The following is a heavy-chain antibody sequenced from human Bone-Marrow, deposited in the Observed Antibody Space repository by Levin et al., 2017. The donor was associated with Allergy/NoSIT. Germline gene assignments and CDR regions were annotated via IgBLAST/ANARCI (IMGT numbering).Heavy chain of an antibody. J-gene: IGHJ4*02. D-gene: IGHD3-10*01. CDR3: TKGPPGLKSVSTMAYYFDT. V-gene: IGHV3-30*18. CDR1: GFTFSNYG. Sequence: AGGSLRLSCAASGFTFSNYGMNWVRQAPGRGLEWVATISSDGSDNVYADSVKGRFTISRDTSKNTLYLQMNSLKTEDTALYYCTKGPPGLKSVSTMAYYFDTWGQGTLVTVSS. CDR2: ISSDGSDN.